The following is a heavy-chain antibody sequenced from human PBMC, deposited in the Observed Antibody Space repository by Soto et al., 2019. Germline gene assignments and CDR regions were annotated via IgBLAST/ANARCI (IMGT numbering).Heavy chain of an antibody. D-gene: IGHD3-22*01. V-gene: IGHV1-69*13. Sequence: SVKVSCKASGGTFSSYGISWVRQAPGQGLEWMGGIIPIFGTANYAQKFQGRVTITADESTGTAYMELSSLRSEDTAVYYCARVYYYDSSGYPLYGMDGWGQGTTVTVSS. CDR3: ARVYYYDSSGYPLYGMDG. J-gene: IGHJ6*02. CDR1: GGTFSSYG. CDR2: IIPIFGTA.